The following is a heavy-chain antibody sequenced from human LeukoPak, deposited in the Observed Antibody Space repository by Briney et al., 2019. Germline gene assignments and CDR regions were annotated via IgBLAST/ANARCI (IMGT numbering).Heavy chain of an antibody. CDR1: GFTFSSYW. Sequence: GGSLRLSCAASGFTFSSYWMHWIRQGPGKGLVWVSRINTDGSSTSYADFVKGRFTISRDNAKNTLYLQMNSLRADDTAVYFCATPGIRDQYDFDSWGQGTLVTVSS. CDR3: ATPGIRDQYDFDS. CDR2: INTDGSST. D-gene: IGHD6-13*01. J-gene: IGHJ4*02. V-gene: IGHV3-74*01.